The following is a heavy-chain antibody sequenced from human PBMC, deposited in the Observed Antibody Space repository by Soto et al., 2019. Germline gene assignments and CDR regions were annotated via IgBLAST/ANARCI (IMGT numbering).Heavy chain of an antibody. Sequence: EVQLVESGGGLVQPGGSLRLSCVASGFTFSTYWMHWVRQVPGKGLVWVSRINSDGSSTSYADSVKGRFTISRDNAKKTLSLQMNSLRAEDTAVYYCARRVGYSYGIMDVWGQGTKVTVSS. CDR3: ARRVGYSYGIMDV. CDR2: INSDGSST. D-gene: IGHD5-18*01. J-gene: IGHJ6*02. CDR1: GFTFSTYW. V-gene: IGHV3-74*01.